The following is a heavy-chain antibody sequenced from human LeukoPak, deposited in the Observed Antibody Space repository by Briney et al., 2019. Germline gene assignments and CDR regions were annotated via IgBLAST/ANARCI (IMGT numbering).Heavy chain of an antibody. CDR2: IYYSGST. D-gene: IGHD6-19*01. CDR3: ARALAVAGPHFDY. CDR1: GGSISSSSYY. J-gene: IGHJ4*02. V-gene: IGHV4-39*01. Sequence: SETLSLTCTVSGGSISSSSYYWGWIRQPPGKGLEWIGSIYYSGSTYYNPSLKSRVTISVDTSKNQFSLKLSSVTAADTAVYYCARALAVAGPHFDYWGQGTLVTVSS.